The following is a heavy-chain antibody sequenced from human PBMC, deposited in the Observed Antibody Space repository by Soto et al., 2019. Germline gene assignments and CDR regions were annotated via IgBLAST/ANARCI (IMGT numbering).Heavy chain of an antibody. Sequence: EVQLLESGGGLVQPGGSLRLSCDASEFMFSSYAMSWVRQAPGKGLEWVSTVSPSGDDTYYADSVRGRFTISRNNSKNSVSLKMNSLTPLDTARYYCAKAKSLRSVMGSSFDSWGQGALVTVSS. CDR3: AKAKSLRSVMGSSFDS. V-gene: IGHV3-23*05. CDR2: VSPSGDDT. CDR1: EFMFSSYA. D-gene: IGHD2-21*01. J-gene: IGHJ4*02.